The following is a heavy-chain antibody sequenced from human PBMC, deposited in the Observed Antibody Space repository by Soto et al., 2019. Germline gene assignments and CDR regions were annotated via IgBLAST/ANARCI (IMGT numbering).Heavy chain of an antibody. CDR3: ARGAGQQLAYYYMDV. J-gene: IGHJ6*03. D-gene: IGHD6-13*01. CDR1: GGSISSYY. V-gene: IGHV4-59*12. CDR2: IYYSGST. Sequence: SETLSLTCTVSGGSISSYYWSWIRQPPGKGLEWIGYIYYSGSTNYNPSLKSRVTISVDTSKNQFSLKLSSVTAADTAVYYCARGAGQQLAYYYMDVWGKGTTVTVSS.